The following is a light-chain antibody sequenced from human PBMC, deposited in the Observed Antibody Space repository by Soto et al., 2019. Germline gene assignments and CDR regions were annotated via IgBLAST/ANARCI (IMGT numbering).Light chain of an antibody. V-gene: IGKV1-5*01. Sequence: DVQVTLHNPTLPASVGDRVTITSRASQSISSWLAWYQQKPGKAPKLLIYDASSLESGVPSRFSGSGSGTEFTLTISSLQPDDFATYYCEQYNIYPKPFCQGS. J-gene: IGKJ1*01. CDR2: DAS. CDR1: QSISSW. CDR3: EQYNIYPKP.